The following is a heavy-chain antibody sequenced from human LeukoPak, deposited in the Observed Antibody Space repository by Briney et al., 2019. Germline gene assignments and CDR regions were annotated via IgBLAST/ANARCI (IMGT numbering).Heavy chain of an antibody. D-gene: IGHD2/OR15-2a*01. CDR3: ARPLSIDGFAFDI. CDR1: GGTFSSYT. V-gene: IGHV7-4-1*02. Sequence: ASVKVSCKASGGTFSSYTFSWVRQAPGQGLEWMGWINTKTGNPTYAQGFTGRFVFSLDTSVSTTYLQISSLKTEDTAVYYCARPLSIDGFAFDIWGQGTMVTVSS. J-gene: IGHJ3*02. CDR2: INTKTGNP.